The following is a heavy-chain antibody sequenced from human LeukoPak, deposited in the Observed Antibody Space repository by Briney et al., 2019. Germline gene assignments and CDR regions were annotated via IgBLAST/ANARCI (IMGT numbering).Heavy chain of an antibody. CDR1: GLTYTDFW. D-gene: IGHD5-18*01. Sequence: GGSLRLSCAASGLTYTDFWMHWVRQAPGKGLEWVSLIKDVGSVTRYADSVKGRFIISRDDAKNTLDLQMNSLKVDDTAVYYCATGHSYGYDYWGQGILVTVSS. J-gene: IGHJ4*02. CDR2: IKDVGSVT. V-gene: IGHV3-74*01. CDR3: ATGHSYGYDY.